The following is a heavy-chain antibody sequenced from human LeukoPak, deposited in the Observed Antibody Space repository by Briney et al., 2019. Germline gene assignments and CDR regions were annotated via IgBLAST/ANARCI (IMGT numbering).Heavy chain of an antibody. J-gene: IGHJ6*02. CDR3: ARAFYYGSGSYSFYGMDV. D-gene: IGHD3-10*01. CDR1: GFTFSSYG. CDR2: IRYDGSNK. Sequence: GALRLSCAASGFTFSSYGMHWVRQAPGKGLEWVAFIRYDGSNKYYADSVKGRFTISRDNSKNTLYLQMNSLRAEDTAVYYCARAFYYGSGSYSFYGMDVWGQGTTVTVSS. V-gene: IGHV3-30*02.